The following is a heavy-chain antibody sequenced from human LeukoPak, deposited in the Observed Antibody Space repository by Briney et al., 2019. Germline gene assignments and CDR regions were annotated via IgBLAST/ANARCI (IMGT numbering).Heavy chain of an antibody. D-gene: IGHD3-22*01. J-gene: IGHJ4*02. V-gene: IGHV4-38-2*01. CDR2: IYHSGST. Sequence: SETLSLTCAVSGYSISSGYFWGWIRQFSGKGLEWIGSIYHSGSTYYNPSLKSRVTISVDTSKNQFSLKLSSVTAADTAVYYCTGKYYYDSSGYYYVDYWGQGTLVTVSS. CDR3: TGKYYYDSSGYYYVDY. CDR1: GYSISSGYF.